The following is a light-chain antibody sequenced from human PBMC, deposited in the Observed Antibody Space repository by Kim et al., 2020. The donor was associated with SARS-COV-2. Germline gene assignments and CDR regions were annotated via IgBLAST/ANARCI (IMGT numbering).Light chain of an antibody. J-gene: IGLJ2*01. Sequence: PGQSITISCTGTSSDVGGYNYVAWYQQHPGKAPKRMIYDVSNRPSGVSNRFYGSKSGNTASLTISGLQAEDEADYYCSSYTSSSTLFGGGTQLTVL. CDR3: SSYTSSSTL. CDR1: SSDVGGYNY. V-gene: IGLV2-14*03. CDR2: DVS.